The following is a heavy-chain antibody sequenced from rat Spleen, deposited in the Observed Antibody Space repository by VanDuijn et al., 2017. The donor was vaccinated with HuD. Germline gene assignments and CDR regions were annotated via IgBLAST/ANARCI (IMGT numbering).Heavy chain of an antibody. CDR3: AKDRSYYGYNYGGFDY. CDR1: GFTFNNYY. J-gene: IGHJ2*01. CDR2: ISTGGGNT. Sequence: EVQLVESGGGLVQPGRSLKLSCAASGFTFNNYYMVWVRQAPTKGLEWVASISTGGGNTYYRDSVKGRFTISRDNAKSTLYLQMDSLRSEDTATYYVAKDRSYYGYNYGGFDYWGQGVMVTVSS. D-gene: IGHD1-9*01. V-gene: IGHV5-27*01.